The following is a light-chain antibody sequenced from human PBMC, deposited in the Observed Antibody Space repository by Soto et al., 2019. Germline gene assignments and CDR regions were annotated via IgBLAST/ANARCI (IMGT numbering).Light chain of an antibody. CDR3: SSYTSSSTHVV. V-gene: IGLV2-14*01. J-gene: IGLJ2*01. CDR2: DVS. Sequence: QSALTQPASVSGSPGQSITISCTGTNSDVGGYNYVSWYQQHPGKAPKPMIYDVSNRPSGVSNRFSGSKSGNTASLTISGLQAEDEADYYCSSYTSSSTHVVIGGGTKLTVL. CDR1: NSDVGGYNY.